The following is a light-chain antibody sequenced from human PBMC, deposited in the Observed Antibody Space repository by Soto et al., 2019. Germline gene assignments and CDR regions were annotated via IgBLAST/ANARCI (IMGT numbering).Light chain of an antibody. Sequence: QSVLTQPASVSGSPGQSITISCTGTSSDVGGYNYVSWYQQHPGKVPKLMIYDVSSRPSGISNRFSGSKSGITASLTISGLRAEDEAEYYCCSYTSSSTLLFGGGTKLTVL. CDR3: CSYTSSSTLL. CDR2: DVS. J-gene: IGLJ3*02. V-gene: IGLV2-14*03. CDR1: SSDVGGYNY.